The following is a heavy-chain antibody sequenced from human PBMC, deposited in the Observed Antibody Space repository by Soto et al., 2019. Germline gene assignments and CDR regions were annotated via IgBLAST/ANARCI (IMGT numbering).Heavy chain of an antibody. D-gene: IGHD2-21*01. Sequence: QVQLQESGPGLVKPSETLSLTCSVSGVSISTFYWSWIRQPAGKGLEWIERIYTRGSTNYNPSLKSRVTMSVDTSQNQFSLKLSSVTAADAGVYYCAKVGIVGTVLGSWFDPWGQGILVTVSS. CDR1: GVSISTFY. CDR2: IYTRGST. CDR3: AKVGIVGTVLGSWFDP. V-gene: IGHV4-4*07. J-gene: IGHJ5*02.